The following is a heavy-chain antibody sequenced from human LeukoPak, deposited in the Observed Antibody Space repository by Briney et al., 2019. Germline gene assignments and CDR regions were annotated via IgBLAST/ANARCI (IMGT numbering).Heavy chain of an antibody. Sequence: SETLSLTCTVSGGSISSYYWSWIRQPAGKGLEWIGRIYTSGSTNYNPSLKSRVTMSVDTSKNQFSLKLSSVTAADTAVYYCARDFSWDSSGYYLSDWGQGTLVTVSS. J-gene: IGHJ4*02. CDR1: GGSISSYY. V-gene: IGHV4-4*07. D-gene: IGHD3-22*01. CDR3: ARDFSWDSSGYYLSD. CDR2: IYTSGST.